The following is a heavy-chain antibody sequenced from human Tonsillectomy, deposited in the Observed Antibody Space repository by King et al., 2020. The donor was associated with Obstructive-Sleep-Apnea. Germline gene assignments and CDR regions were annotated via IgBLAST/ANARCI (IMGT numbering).Heavy chain of an antibody. CDR1: GFSLSTSGMC. V-gene: IGHV2-70*11. CDR2: IDWDDDK. D-gene: IGHD4-23*01. J-gene: IGHJ6*02. Sequence: TLKESGPALVKPTQTLTLTCTFSGFSLSTSGMCVSWIRQPPGKALEWLARIDWDDDKYYSTSLKTRLTISKDTSRNQVVLTMTNMDPVDTATYYCARIKRAHYGGNPYYYYGMDVWGQGTTVTVSS. CDR3: ARIKRAHYGGNPYYYYGMDV.